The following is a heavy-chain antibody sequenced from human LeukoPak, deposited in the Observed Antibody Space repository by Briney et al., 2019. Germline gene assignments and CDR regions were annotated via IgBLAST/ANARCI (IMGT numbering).Heavy chain of an antibody. CDR1: GFTFDDYA. Sequence: PGGSLRLSCAASGFTFDDYAMHWARQAPGKGLDWVSLISGDGGSTYYADSVKGRFTISRDNSKNSLYLQMNSLRTEDTALYYCAKEYYYDSSGYYDYWGQGTLVTVSS. J-gene: IGHJ4*02. V-gene: IGHV3-43*02. CDR2: ISGDGGST. CDR3: AKEYYYDSSGYYDY. D-gene: IGHD3-22*01.